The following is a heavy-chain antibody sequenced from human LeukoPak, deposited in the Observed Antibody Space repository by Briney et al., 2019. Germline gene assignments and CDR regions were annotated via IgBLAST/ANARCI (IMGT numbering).Heavy chain of an antibody. CDR1: GGTFSSHA. Sequence: ASVKVSCKASGGTFSSHAISWVRQAPGQGLEWMGRIIPILGIANYAQKFQGRVTITADKSTSTAYMELSSLRSEDTAVYYCARVDVGYDSSGYYFDYWGQGTLVTVSS. J-gene: IGHJ4*02. D-gene: IGHD3-22*01. CDR3: ARVDVGYDSSGYYFDY. V-gene: IGHV1-69*04. CDR2: IIPILGIA.